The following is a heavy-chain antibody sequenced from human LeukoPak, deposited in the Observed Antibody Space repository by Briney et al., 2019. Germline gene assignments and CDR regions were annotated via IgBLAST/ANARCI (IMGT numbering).Heavy chain of an antibody. CDR2: LYTSGST. CDR1: GGSISSYY. CDR3: ARGRGSSWYYFDY. J-gene: IGHJ4*02. Sequence: NPSETLSLTRTVSGGSISSYYWSWIRQPAGKGLEWIGRLYTSGSTNYNPSLKGRVTMSVDTSKNQFSLQLSSVTAADTAVYYCARGRGSSWYYFDYWGQGALVTVSS. V-gene: IGHV4-4*07. D-gene: IGHD6-13*01.